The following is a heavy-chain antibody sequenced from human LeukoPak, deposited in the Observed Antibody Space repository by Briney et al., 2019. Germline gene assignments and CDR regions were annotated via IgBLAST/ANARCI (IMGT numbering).Heavy chain of an antibody. CDR3: ARLTIRDDAFDI. V-gene: IGHV4-59*12. Sequence: SETLSLTCTVSGGSISSYYWSWIRQPPGKGLEWTGYIYYSGSTNYNPSLKSRVSISIDTSKNQFSLKLTSVTAADTAVYYCARLTIRDDAFDIWGQGTMVTVSS. CDR1: GGSISSYY. J-gene: IGHJ3*02. CDR2: IYYSGST. D-gene: IGHD3-10*01.